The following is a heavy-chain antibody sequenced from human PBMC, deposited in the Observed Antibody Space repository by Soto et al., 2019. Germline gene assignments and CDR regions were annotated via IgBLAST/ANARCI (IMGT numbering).Heavy chain of an antibody. D-gene: IGHD3-22*01. J-gene: IGHJ4*02. V-gene: IGHV3-48*03. CDR2: ISSSGKTI. Sequence: QAGGSLRLSCAASGFTFSNYEMNWVRQAPGKGLEWVSYISSSGKTIYYADSVKGRFTISRDNAKNSLYLQMNSLRTEDTAVYYCAREGYYYDSSGYYPFDYWGQGTLVTVSS. CDR3: AREGYYYDSSGYYPFDY. CDR1: GFTFSNYE.